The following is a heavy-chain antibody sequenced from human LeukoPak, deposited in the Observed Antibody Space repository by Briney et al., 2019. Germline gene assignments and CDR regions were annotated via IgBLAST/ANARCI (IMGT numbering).Heavy chain of an antibody. Sequence: TSETLSLTCTVSGGSISSYYWSWIRQPAGKGLEWIGRIYTSGSTNYNPSLKSRVTMSVDTSKNQFSLKLSSVTAADTAVYYCVREILYCSGGSCYRGPFDNWGQGTLVTVSA. CDR1: GGSISSYY. CDR2: IYTSGST. J-gene: IGHJ4*02. V-gene: IGHV4-4*07. D-gene: IGHD2-15*01. CDR3: VREILYCSGGSCYRGPFDN.